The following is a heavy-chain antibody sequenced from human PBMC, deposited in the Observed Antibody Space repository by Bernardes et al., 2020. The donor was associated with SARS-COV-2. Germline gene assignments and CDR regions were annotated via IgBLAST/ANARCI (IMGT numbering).Heavy chain of an antibody. CDR3: ASFGLRAPGTGFDY. CDR1: GGPLNNNW. V-gene: IGHV4-34*01. D-gene: IGHD1-1*01. J-gene: IGHJ4*02. CDR2: INHSGST. Sequence: SETLSLTCAVSGGPLNNNWWSWIRQPPGKGLEWIGEINHSGSTRYNPSLKSRVTMSVDTSTNQFSLKLTSVAAADTAVYYCASFGLRAPGTGFDYWGQGTLVTVSS.